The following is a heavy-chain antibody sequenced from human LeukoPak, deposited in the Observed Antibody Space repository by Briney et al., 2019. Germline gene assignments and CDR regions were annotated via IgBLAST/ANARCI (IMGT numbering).Heavy chain of an antibody. D-gene: IGHD2-15*01. CDR3: ASDCSGGSLRY. CDR2: ISSGSSTI. V-gene: IGHV3-48*01. CDR1: GFSFSSYS. J-gene: IGHJ4*02. Sequence: GGSLRLSCAASGFSFSSYSMNWVRRAPGKGLEWISYISSGSSTIFYADSVKGRFTISRDNAKNSLYLQMNSLRAEDTAVYYCASDCSGGSLRYWGQGTLVTVSS.